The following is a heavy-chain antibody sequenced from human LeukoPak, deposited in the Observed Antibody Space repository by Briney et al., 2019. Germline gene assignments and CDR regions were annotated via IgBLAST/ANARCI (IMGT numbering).Heavy chain of an antibody. CDR2: IHPEGDEK. CDR3: ARGDAFSGDN. Sequence: AGGSLRLSCVASGFTFGNFWMSWVRHSPGRGLEWVANIHPEGDEKYHVESVMGRFTISRDNAESSLFLQMNGLRAEDTAVYYCARGDAFSGDNWGQGTLVTVSS. J-gene: IGHJ4*02. V-gene: IGHV3-7*04. CDR1: GFTFGNFW.